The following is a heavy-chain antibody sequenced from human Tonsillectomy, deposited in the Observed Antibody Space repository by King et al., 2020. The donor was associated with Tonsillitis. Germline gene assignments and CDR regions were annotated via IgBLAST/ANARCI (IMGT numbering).Heavy chain of an antibody. CDR2: FNAEDAET. D-gene: IGHD4-17*01. J-gene: IGHJ6*02. Sequence: HVQLVESGAEVKKPGASVKVSCKVSGYTFSKLSMHWVRQAPGKGLEWMGGFNAEDAETTYAQKFQGRLTMTEDRSSDTAYMELGSLRFDDTAVYYCATAVPYGDSSLFFYYGLDVWGQGTTVTVSS. CDR3: ATAVPYGDSSLFFYYGLDV. CDR1: GYTFSKLS. V-gene: IGHV1-24*01.